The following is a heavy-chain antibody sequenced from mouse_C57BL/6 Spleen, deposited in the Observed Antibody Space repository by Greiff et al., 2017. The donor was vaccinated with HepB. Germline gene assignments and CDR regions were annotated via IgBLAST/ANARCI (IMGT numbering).Heavy chain of an antibody. J-gene: IGHJ2*01. CDR2: IYPGDGDT. Sequence: VKLQESGPELVKPGASVKISCKASGYAFSSSWMNWVKQRPGKGLEWIGRIYPGDGDTNYNGKFKGKATLTADKSSSTAYMQLSSLTSEDSAVYFCARGDRDVFDYWGQGTTLTVSS. V-gene: IGHV1-82*01. D-gene: IGHD3-3*01. CDR3: ARGDRDVFDY. CDR1: GYAFSSSW.